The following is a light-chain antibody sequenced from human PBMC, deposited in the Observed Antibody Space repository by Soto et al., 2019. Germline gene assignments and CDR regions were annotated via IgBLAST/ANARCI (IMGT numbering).Light chain of an antibody. CDR3: SSYTSSSTLV. Sequence: QSALTQPAAVSGSPGQSITISCTGTSSDVGGYNYVSWYQLHPGKAPKLMIYEVTNRPSGVSNRFSGSKSGNTASLTISGLQAEDEADYDCSSYTSSSTLVFGGGTKLTVL. V-gene: IGLV2-14*01. J-gene: IGLJ3*02. CDR2: EVT. CDR1: SSDVGGYNY.